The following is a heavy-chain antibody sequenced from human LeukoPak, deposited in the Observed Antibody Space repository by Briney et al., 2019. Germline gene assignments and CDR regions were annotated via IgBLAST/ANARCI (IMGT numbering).Heavy chain of an antibody. CDR1: GGSISSSSYY. D-gene: IGHD1-1*01. V-gene: IGHV4-39*01. CDR3: ARQIELNYYYMDV. CDR2: IYYSGST. Sequence: SETLSLTCTVSGGSISSSSYYWGWIRQPPGKGLEWIGSIYYSGSTYYNPSLKSRVTISVDTSKNQISLKLSSVTAADTAVYYCARQIELNYYYMDVWGKGTTVTVSS. J-gene: IGHJ6*03.